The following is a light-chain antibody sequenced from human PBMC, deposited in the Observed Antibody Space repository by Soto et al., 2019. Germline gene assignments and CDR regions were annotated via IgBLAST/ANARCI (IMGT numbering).Light chain of an antibody. J-gene: IGLJ2*01. CDR2: QDD. V-gene: IGLV3-1*01. Sequence: SYELTQPPSVSVSPGQTASISCSGDKLGDKFASWYLQKPGQSPVLVIYQDDKRPSGLPERFSGSNSGNTATLTISGTQAMDEADYYCQTWDSTTVIFGGGTKLTVL. CDR1: KLGDKF. CDR3: QTWDSTTVI.